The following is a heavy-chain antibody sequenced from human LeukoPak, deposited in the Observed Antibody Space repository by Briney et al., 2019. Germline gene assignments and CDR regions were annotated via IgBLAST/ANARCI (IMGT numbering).Heavy chain of an antibody. CDR2: IYYSGST. V-gene: IGHV4-59*01. CDR3: AGTPGPNPTTNWFDP. J-gene: IGHJ5*02. D-gene: IGHD1-14*01. CDR1: GGSINGYY. Sequence: PSETLSLTCTVSGGSINGYYWSWIRQPPGKGLEWIAYIYYSGSTSYNPSLKSRVIISLDTSKNQFSLKLSSATPADTAVYYCAGTPGPNPTTNWFDPWGQGTLVTVSS.